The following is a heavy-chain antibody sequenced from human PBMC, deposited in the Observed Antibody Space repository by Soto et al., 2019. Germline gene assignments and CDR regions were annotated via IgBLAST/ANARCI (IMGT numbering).Heavy chain of an antibody. V-gene: IGHV3-23*01. J-gene: IGHJ4*02. CDR1: GFTFSSYA. CDR3: ARRSSGWYFDY. D-gene: IGHD6-19*01. Sequence: EVQLLESGGGLVQPGGSLRLSCAASGFTFSSYAMSWVRQAPGKGLEWVSVISGSGGSTYYADSVKGRFTISRDNSKNRLYAQMNSLRVEDTAVYYCARRSSGWYFDYWGQGTLVTVSS. CDR2: ISGSGGST.